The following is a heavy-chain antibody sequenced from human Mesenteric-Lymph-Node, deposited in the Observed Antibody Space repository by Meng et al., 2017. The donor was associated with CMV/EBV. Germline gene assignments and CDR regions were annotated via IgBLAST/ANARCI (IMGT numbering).Heavy chain of an antibody. J-gene: IGHJ6*02. CDR2: INPSGGST. Sequence: ASVKVSCKASGYTFTSYYMHWVRQAPGQGLEWMGIINPSGGSTSYAQKFQGRVTMTRDTSTSTVYMELSSLRSEDTAVYYCARDRIVGVRGVINSPYYYGMDVWGQGTTVTVS. D-gene: IGHD3-10*01. CDR3: ARDRIVGVRGVINSPYYYGMDV. CDR1: GYTFTSYY. V-gene: IGHV1-46*01.